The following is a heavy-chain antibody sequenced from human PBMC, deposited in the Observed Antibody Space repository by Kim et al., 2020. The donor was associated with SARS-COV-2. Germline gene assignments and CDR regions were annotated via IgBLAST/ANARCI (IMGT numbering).Heavy chain of an antibody. Sequence: GGSLRLSCAASGFTFSAYAMTWVRQAPGKGLEWVSGISGSDGSTFYADSVKGRFIISRGNSKNTLHLQMNSLRAEDTAVYYCARHFGSSGSEFHHWGQGALVTVSS. CDR1: GFTFSAYA. D-gene: IGHD3-22*01. V-gene: IGHV3-23*01. CDR3: ARHFGSSGSEFHH. J-gene: IGHJ1*01. CDR2: ISGSDGST.